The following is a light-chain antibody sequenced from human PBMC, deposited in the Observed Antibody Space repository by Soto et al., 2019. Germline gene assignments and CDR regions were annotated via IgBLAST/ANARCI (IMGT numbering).Light chain of an antibody. CDR1: TGAVTSAYY. CDR3: LLYYGGARV. J-gene: IGLJ2*01. CDR2: STS. Sequence: QAVVTQEPLLTVSPGGTVTLTCASSTGAVTSAYYPNWFQQKPGQPPMSLIYSTSNKHSWTPARFSGSLLGDKAVLTVSGVQPEDEADYYCLLYYGGARVFGGGTQLTVL. V-gene: IGLV7-43*01.